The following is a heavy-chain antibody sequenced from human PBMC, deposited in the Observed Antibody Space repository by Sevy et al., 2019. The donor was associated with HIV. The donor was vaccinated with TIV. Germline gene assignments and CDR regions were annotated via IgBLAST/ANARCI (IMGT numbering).Heavy chain of an antibody. CDR1: GFTFSDYY. Sequence: GGSLRLSCAASGFTFSDYYMSWIRQAPGKGLEWVSYISSSGSTIYYADSVKGRFTIARDNPKNSRYLQMNSLRAEDTAVYYCARDYYGSGSYFYYYYGMDVWGQGTTVTVSS. V-gene: IGHV3-11*01. CDR2: ISSSGSTI. J-gene: IGHJ6*02. D-gene: IGHD3-10*01. CDR3: ARDYYGSGSYFYYYYGMDV.